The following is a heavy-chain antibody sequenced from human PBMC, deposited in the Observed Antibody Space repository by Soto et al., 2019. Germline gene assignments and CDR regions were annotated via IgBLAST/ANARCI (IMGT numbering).Heavy chain of an antibody. CDR3: AKDGSRVSAGNFDY. CDR1: GFTFSSYG. J-gene: IGHJ4*02. D-gene: IGHD2-15*01. V-gene: IGHV3-30*18. Sequence: QVQLVESGGGVVQPARSLRLSCAASGFTFSSYGMHWVRQAPGKGLEWVAVISYDGSNKYYADSVKGRFTISRDNSKNTLYLQMNSLRAEDTAVYYCAKDGSRVSAGNFDYWGQGTLVTVSS. CDR2: ISYDGSNK.